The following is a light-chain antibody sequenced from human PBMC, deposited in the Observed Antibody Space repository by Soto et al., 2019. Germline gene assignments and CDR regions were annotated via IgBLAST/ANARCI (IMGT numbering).Light chain of an antibody. CDR1: SSDVDTYKY. CDR3: SSFAGSPPRVQ. CDR2: EVS. Sequence: QSALTQPASVSGSPGQSITISCTGTSSDVDTYKYVSWYQQHPGKAPKLMIYEVSYRPSGVSDRFSGSKSGNTASLTISGLRAEDGVDYSCSSFAGSPPRVQLGGGTK. V-gene: IGLV2-14*01. J-gene: IGLJ2*01.